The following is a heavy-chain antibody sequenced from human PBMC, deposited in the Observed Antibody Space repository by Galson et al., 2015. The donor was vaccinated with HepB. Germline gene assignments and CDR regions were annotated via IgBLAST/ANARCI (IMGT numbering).Heavy chain of an antibody. D-gene: IGHD3-22*01. V-gene: IGHV3-30*04. J-gene: IGHJ4*02. CDR2: TSFDEYRK. CDR3: SRSEAPDSSGTVFDY. CDR1: GFTFGHYA. Sequence: SLRLSCAASGFTFGHYAMHWVRQAPGKGLEWVAVTSFDEYRKYYAASVKGRFTISRDNSRNTLYQQMNSLRAEDTAMYYCSRSEAPDSSGTVFDYWGQGSLVTVSS.